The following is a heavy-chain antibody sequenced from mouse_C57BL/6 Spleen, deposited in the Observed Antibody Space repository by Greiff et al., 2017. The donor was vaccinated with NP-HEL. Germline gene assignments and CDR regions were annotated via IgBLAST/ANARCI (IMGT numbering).Heavy chain of an antibody. CDR2: IDPENGDT. CDR3: TTSHYGNSFDY. Sequence: VQLQQSGAELVRPGASVKLSCTASGFNIKDDYMHWVKQRPEQGLEWIGWIDPENGDTEYASKFQGKATITADTSSNTAYLQLSSLTSEDTAVDYCTTSHYGNSFDYWGQGTTLTVSS. J-gene: IGHJ2*01. CDR1: GFNIKDDY. D-gene: IGHD2-1*01. V-gene: IGHV14-4*01.